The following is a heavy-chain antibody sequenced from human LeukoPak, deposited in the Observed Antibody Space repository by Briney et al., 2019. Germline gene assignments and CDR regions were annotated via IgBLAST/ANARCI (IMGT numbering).Heavy chain of an antibody. D-gene: IGHD6-19*01. Sequence: GGSLRLSCAASGFTFSSYAMSWVRQAPGKGLEWVSSISGSGGITYYADSVKGRFTFSRDNSKNSLYLQMNSLRAEDTAVYYCARDGYSSGWYIWGQGTMVTVSS. V-gene: IGHV3-23*01. CDR1: GFTFSSYA. CDR2: ISGSGGIT. J-gene: IGHJ3*02. CDR3: ARDGYSSGWYI.